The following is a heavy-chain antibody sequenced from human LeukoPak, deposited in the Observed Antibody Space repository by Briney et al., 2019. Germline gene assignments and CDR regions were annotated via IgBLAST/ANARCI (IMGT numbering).Heavy chain of an antibody. Sequence: PGGSLRLSCAASGFTFSSYSMNWVRQAPGKGLEWVANIKEDGSEKYYVDSVKGRFTISRDNAKNTLYLQMNSLRAEDTAVYYCARGGGYSYGSFDYWGQGTLVTVSS. CDR1: GFTFSSYS. CDR3: ARGGGYSYGSFDY. CDR2: IKEDGSEK. D-gene: IGHD5-18*01. V-gene: IGHV3-7*01. J-gene: IGHJ4*02.